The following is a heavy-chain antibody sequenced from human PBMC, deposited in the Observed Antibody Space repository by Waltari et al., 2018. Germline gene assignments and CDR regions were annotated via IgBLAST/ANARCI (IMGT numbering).Heavy chain of an antibody. CDR3: ARVSVYYYDSSGFIFDY. D-gene: IGHD3-22*01. V-gene: IGHV3-7*01. J-gene: IGHJ4*02. Sequence: EVQLVESGGGLVQPGGSLRLSCAASGFTFRSYWMTWVRQAPGKGLEWVANIKQDGSEKYYGDSVKGRFTISRDNAKNSLYLQMNSLRAEDTAVYYCARVSVYYYDSSGFIFDYWGQGTLVTVSS. CDR1: GFTFRSYW. CDR2: IKQDGSEK.